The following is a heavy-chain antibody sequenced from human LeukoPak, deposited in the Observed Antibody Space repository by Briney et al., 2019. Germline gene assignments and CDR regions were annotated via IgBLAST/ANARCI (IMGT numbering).Heavy chain of an antibody. CDR1: GFTFSSYS. CDR2: ISSSSSYI. J-gene: IGHJ6*03. D-gene: IGHD3-10*01. Sequence: GGSLRLSCAASGFTFSSYSMNWVRQAPGKGLEWVSSISSSSSYIYYADSVKGRFTISRDNAKNSLYLQMNSLRAEDTAVYYCATGGVHYYYYMDVWGKGTTVTVSS. V-gene: IGHV3-21*01. CDR3: ATGGVHYYYYMDV.